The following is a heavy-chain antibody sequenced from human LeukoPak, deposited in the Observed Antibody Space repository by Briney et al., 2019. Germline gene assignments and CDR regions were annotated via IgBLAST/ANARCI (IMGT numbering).Heavy chain of an antibody. CDR3: ARAGSYLGYFQH. J-gene: IGHJ1*01. Sequence: PSETLSLTCAVYGGSFSGYYWSWIRQPPGKGLEWIGEINHSGSTNYNPSLKSRVTISVDTSKNQFSLKLSSVTAADTAVYYCARAGSYLGYFQHWGQGTLVTVSS. D-gene: IGHD1-26*01. V-gene: IGHV4-34*01. CDR1: GGSFSGYY. CDR2: INHSGST.